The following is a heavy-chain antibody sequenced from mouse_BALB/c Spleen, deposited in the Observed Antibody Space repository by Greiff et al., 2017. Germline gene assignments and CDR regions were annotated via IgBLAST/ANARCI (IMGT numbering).Heavy chain of an antibody. CDR3: ARSFFYYGNYVGFAY. CDR1: GFSLTSYG. CDR2: IWSGGST. D-gene: IGHD2-1*01. Sequence: QVQLKQSGPGLVQPSQSLSITCTVSGFSLTSYGVHWVRQSPGKGLEWLGVIWSGGSTDYNAAFISRLSISKDNSKSQVFFKMNSLQANDTAIYYCARSFFYYGNYVGFAYWGQGTLVTVSA. J-gene: IGHJ3*01. V-gene: IGHV2-2*02.